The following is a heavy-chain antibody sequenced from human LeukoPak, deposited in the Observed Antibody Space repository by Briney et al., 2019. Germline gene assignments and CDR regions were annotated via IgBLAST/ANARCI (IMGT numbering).Heavy chain of an antibody. J-gene: IGHJ3*02. V-gene: IGHV4-39*07. CDR1: GGSISSSSYY. Sequence: SETLSLTCTVSGGSISSSSYYWGWIRQPPGKGLEWIGSIYYSGSTYYNPSLKSRVTISVDTSKNQFSLKLSSVTAADTAVYYCARLDVIWGSGHAFDIWGQGTMVTVSS. D-gene: IGHD3-16*01. CDR2: IYYSGST. CDR3: ARLDVIWGSGHAFDI.